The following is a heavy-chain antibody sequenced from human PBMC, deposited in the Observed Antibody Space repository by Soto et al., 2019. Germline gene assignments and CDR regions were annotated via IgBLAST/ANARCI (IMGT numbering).Heavy chain of an antibody. CDR3: ARVRSGWYSGDFDP. CDR2: ISAYNGNT. Sequence: ASVKVSCKASGYTFASYGISWVRQAPGQGLEWMGWISAYNGNTNYAQKLQGRVTMTTDTSTSTAYMELRSLRSDDTAVYYCARVRSGWYSGDFDPWAQRTLVTVSS. D-gene: IGHD6-19*01. V-gene: IGHV1-18*01. CDR1: GYTFASYG. J-gene: IGHJ5*02.